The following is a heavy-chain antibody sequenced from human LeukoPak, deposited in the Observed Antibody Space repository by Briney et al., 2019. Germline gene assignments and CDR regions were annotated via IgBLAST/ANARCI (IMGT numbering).Heavy chain of an antibody. CDR1: GFTFFSYA. D-gene: IGHD2-21*01. Sequence: GGAPGLSRAAPGFTFFSYAMSWGRPAPGKGVEWVSAISGSGGSTYYADSVKGRFTISRDNSKNTLYLQMNSLRAEDTAVYYCANTCGGDCDYWGQGTLVTVSS. CDR2: ISGSGGST. V-gene: IGHV3-23*01. CDR3: ANTCGGDCDY. J-gene: IGHJ4*02.